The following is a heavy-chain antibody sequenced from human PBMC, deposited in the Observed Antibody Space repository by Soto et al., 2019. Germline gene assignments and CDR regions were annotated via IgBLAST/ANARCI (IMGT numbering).Heavy chain of an antibody. J-gene: IGHJ3*02. CDR1: GYSFTSYW. CDR2: IYPGDSDT. CDR3: ARHPADDYIWGSYRLAAFDI. Sequence: LGESLKISCKGSGYSFTSYWIGWVRQMPGKGLEWMGIIYPGDSDTRYSPSFQGQVTISADKSISTAYLQWSSLEASDTAMYYCARHPADDYIWGSYRLAAFDIWGQGTMVTVSS. D-gene: IGHD3-16*02. V-gene: IGHV5-51*01.